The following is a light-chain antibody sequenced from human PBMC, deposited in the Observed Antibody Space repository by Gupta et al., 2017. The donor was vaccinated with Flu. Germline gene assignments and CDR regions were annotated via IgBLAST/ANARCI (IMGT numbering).Light chain of an antibody. J-gene: IGKJ3*01. CDR3: LQRASWPRFT. CDR2: DAS. CDR1: QNVAES. Sequence: TQSPATLSLSPGDTATLSCRTSQNVAESLAWYQQKGGQAPRLLIYDASQRATGIPDRFSGSGSGTDFTLTISSLEPADFAVYYCLQRASWPRFTFGPGTRL. V-gene: IGKV3-11*01.